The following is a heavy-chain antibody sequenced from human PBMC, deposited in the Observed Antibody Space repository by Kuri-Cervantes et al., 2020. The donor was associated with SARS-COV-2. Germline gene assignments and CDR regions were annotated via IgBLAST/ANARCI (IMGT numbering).Heavy chain of an antibody. D-gene: IGHD2-15*01. CDR3: AKDMESGGSYSTFDY. Sequence: GGSLRHSCAASGFTFDDYAMHWVRQAPGKGLEWVSGISWNSGSVGYADSVKGRFTISRDNAKNSLYLQMNSLRAEDTALYYCAKDMESGGSYSTFDYWGQGTLVTVSS. CDR2: ISWNSGSV. V-gene: IGHV3-9*01. CDR1: GFTFDDYA. J-gene: IGHJ4*02.